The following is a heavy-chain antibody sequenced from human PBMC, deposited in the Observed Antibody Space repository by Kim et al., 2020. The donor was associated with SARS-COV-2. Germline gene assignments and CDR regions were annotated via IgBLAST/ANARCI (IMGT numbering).Heavy chain of an antibody. Sequence: SETLSLTCAVSGGSISSSNWWSWVRQPPGKGLEWIGEIYHSGSTHYNPSLKSRVTISVDKSKNQFSLKLSSVTAADTAVYYCARDYYDYVWGSYRQYYFDYWGQGTLVTVSS. CDR1: GGSISSSNW. D-gene: IGHD3-16*02. J-gene: IGHJ4*02. CDR2: IYHSGST. CDR3: ARDYYDYVWGSYRQYYFDY. V-gene: IGHV4-4*02.